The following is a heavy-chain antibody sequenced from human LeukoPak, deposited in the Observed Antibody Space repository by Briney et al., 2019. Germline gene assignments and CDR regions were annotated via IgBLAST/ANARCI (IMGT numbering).Heavy chain of an antibody. CDR1: GFTFSNYA. Sequence: GGSLRLSCAASGFTFSNYAMSWVRQAPGKGLEWVSSISGSGGSTYYVDSVKGRFTISRDNAKNSLYLQMNSLRAEDTAVYYCARVVTRYDILTGYSLYYFDYWGQGTLVTVSS. D-gene: IGHD3-9*01. J-gene: IGHJ4*02. CDR2: ISGSGGST. CDR3: ARVVTRYDILTGYSLYYFDY. V-gene: IGHV3-23*01.